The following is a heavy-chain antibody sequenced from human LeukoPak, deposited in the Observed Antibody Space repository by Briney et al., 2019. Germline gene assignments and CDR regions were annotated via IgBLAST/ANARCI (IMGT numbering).Heavy chain of an antibody. D-gene: IGHD6-19*01. CDR1: GFTFSSYA. V-gene: IGHV3-23*01. J-gene: IGHJ4*02. Sequence: GGSLRLSCAASGFTFSSYAMSWVRQAPGKGLEWVSAISGSGGSTYYADSVKGRFTISRDNSKNTLYLQMNSLRAEDTAVYYWAKDRRRIAVAGISPFDYWGQGTLVTVSS. CDR2: ISGSGGST. CDR3: AKDRRRIAVAGISPFDY.